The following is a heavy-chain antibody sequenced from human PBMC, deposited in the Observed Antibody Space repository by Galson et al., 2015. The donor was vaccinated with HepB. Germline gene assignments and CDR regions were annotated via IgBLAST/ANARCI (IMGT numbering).Heavy chain of an antibody. D-gene: IGHD5-24*01. Sequence: ETLSLTCTVSGGSISSYYWSWIRQPPGKGLEWIGYIYYSGSTNYNPSLKSRVTISVDTSKNQFSLKLSSVTAADTAVYYCARGRTGLGWLQNYWYFDLWGRGTLVTVSS. V-gene: IGHV4-59*01. J-gene: IGHJ2*01. CDR3: ARGRTGLGWLQNYWYFDL. CDR2: IYYSGST. CDR1: GGSISSYY.